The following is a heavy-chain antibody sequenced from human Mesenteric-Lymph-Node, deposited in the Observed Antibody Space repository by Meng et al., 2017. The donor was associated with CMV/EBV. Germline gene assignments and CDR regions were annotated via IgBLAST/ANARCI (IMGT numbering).Heavy chain of an antibody. D-gene: IGHD6-13*01. CDR2: IRYDGSNK. Sequence: GESLKISCAASGFTFSSYGMHWVRQAPGKGLEWVAFIRYDGSNKYYADSVKGRFTISRDNSKNTLYLQMNSLRAEDTAVYYCASEYSSWYYFDYWGQGTLVTVSS. CDR3: ASEYSSWYYFDY. CDR1: GFTFSSYG. V-gene: IGHV3-30*02. J-gene: IGHJ4*02.